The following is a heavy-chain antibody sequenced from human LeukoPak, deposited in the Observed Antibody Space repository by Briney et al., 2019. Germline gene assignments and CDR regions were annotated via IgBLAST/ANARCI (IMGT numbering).Heavy chain of an antibody. CDR2: ISGSGGTT. CDR1: GFTFSSCA. CDR3: AKGRLYDSGGYYSRYFDF. J-gene: IGHJ4*02. Sequence: PGGSLRLSCAASGFTFSSCAMSWVRQVPGKGLEWVSGISGSGGTTYYADSVKGRFTISRDNPTNTLYLQMSSLRAEDTAVYYCAKGRLYDSGGYYSRYFDFWGQGTLVTVSS. V-gene: IGHV3-23*01. D-gene: IGHD3-22*01.